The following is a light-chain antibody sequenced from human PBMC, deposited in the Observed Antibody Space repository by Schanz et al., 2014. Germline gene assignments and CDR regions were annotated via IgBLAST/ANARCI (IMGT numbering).Light chain of an antibody. CDR2: DVH. CDR3: SSYASSRTVI. Sequence: QSALTQPASVSGSPGQSITIFCTGTSSDIGAHNYVSWYQQHPGKAPKLIVYDVHDRPSGVSNRFSGSKSGNTASLTISGLQAEDEADYYCSSYASSRTVIFGGGTKLTVL. CDR1: SSDIGAHNY. V-gene: IGLV2-14*03. J-gene: IGLJ2*01.